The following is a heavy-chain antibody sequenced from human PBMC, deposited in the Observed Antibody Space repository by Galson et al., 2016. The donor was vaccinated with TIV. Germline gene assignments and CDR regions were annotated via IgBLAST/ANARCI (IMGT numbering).Heavy chain of an antibody. J-gene: IGHJ4*02. CDR3: ARGGSDSDY. D-gene: IGHD2-21*01. Sequence: SLRLSCAASGFTFSNYWMTWVRQAPGKGLEWVANIKEDGSEKNYVDLVKGRFTISRDNAKNSLYLQMNSVRAEDTAVYHCARGGSDSDYWGQGTLVTVTS. CDR1: GFTFSNYW. V-gene: IGHV3-7*01. CDR2: IKEDGSEK.